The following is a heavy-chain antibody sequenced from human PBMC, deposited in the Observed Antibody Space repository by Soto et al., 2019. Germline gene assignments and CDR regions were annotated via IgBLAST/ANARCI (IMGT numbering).Heavy chain of an antibody. J-gene: IGHJ6*03. CDR3: ARIMVRGVINYMDV. V-gene: IGHV4-59*01. CDR2: IYYSGST. Sequence: SETLSLTCTVSGGSSSSYYWSWIRQPPGKGLEWIGYIYYSGSTNYHPSLKSRVTISVDTSKNQFSLKLSSVTAADTAVYYCARIMVRGVINYMDVWGKGTTVTVSS. D-gene: IGHD3-10*01. CDR1: GGSSSSYY.